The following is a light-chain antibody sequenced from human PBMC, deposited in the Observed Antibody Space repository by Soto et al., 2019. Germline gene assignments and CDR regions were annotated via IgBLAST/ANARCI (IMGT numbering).Light chain of an antibody. CDR1: QSVSSSY. V-gene: IGKV3-20*01. Sequence: EIVLTQSPGTLSLSPGERATLSCRASQSVSSSYLAWYQQKPGQAPRLLIYGASSRATGIPDRFSGSGSGTDFTLTISRLEPEDVAVYYCQHHGTFGQGTKVEIK. J-gene: IGKJ1*01. CDR2: GAS. CDR3: QHHGT.